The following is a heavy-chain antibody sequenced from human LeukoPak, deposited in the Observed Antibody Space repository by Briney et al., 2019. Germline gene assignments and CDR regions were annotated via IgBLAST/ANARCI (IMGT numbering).Heavy chain of an antibody. CDR2: INPSGGSP. CDR1: GYTFTSYY. D-gene: IGHD2-15*01. CDR3: ARGTDIVVVVAATPDLDY. J-gene: IGHJ4*02. V-gene: IGHV1-46*01. Sequence: ASVKVSCEASGYTFTSYYMHWVRQAPGQGLEWMGIINPSGGSPSYAQKFQGRVTMTRDTSTSTVYMELSSLRSEDTAVYYCARGTDIVVVVAATPDLDYWGQGTLVTVSS.